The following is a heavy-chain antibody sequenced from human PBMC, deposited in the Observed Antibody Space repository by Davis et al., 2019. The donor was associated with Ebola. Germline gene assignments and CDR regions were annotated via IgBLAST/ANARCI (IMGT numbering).Heavy chain of an antibody. CDR3: AKRGRHGPGTTDFDN. D-gene: IGHD1-14*01. V-gene: IGHV3-23*01. CDR1: VITFSSYA. CDR2: ISSGGTYT. J-gene: IGHJ4*02. Sequence: GESLKISCADSVITFSSYAMTWVRQAPGKGLEWVSAISSGGTYTYSADSVKGRFTISRDNFDNTLYLQMNSLRAEDTAVYYCAKRGRHGPGTTDFDNWGQGTLVTVSS.